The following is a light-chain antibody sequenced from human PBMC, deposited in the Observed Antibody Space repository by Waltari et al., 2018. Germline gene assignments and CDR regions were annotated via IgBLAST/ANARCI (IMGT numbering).Light chain of an antibody. CDR2: EGN. CDR3: CSYAGSNTFVV. CDR1: SSDVGGYNL. V-gene: IGLV2-23*03. J-gene: IGLJ3*02. Sequence: QSALTQPASVSGSPGQSITIPCTGTSSDVGGYNLVSWYQQHPGKAPKLMIYEGNKRPSGVCNRFSGSKSGNTAALTISGLQSEDAADYPCCSYAGSNTFVVFGGGTKLTVL.